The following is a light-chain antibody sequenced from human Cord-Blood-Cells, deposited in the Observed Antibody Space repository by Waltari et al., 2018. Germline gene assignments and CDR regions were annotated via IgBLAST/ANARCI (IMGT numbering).Light chain of an antibody. V-gene: IGLV2-23*01. J-gene: IGLJ3*02. CDR2: EGS. CDR1: SSDVWSYNP. CDR3: CSYAGSSFWV. Sequence: QSALTQPASVSGSPGPSITISCTGTSSDVWSYNPVSWYQQHPGKAPKPMIYEGSKRPSGVSNRFSGSKSGNTASLTISGLQAEDEADYYCCSYAGSSFWVFGGGTKLTVL.